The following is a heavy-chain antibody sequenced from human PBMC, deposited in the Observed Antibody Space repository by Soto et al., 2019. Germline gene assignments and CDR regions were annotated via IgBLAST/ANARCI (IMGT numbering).Heavy chain of an antibody. Sequence: KASETLSLTCTVSGGSISSGSYYWGWIRQPPGKGLEWIGNIYYRVTTYYNPSLKSRVTILVDTSKNQFSLRLSSVTAADTAVYYCGGGFGMSATGHYYGMDVWGQGTTVTVSS. V-gene: IGHV4-39*01. CDR1: GGSISSGSYY. J-gene: IGHJ6*02. CDR2: IYYRVTT. D-gene: IGHD6-13*01. CDR3: GGGFGMSATGHYYGMDV.